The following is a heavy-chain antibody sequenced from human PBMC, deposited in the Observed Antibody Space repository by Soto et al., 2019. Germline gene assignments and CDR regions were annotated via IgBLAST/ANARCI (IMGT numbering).Heavy chain of an antibody. CDR1: GFTFSSYG. V-gene: IGHV3-33*01. D-gene: IGHD3-9*01. Sequence: QVQLVESGGGVVQPGRSLRLSCAASGFTFSSYGMHWVRQAPGKGLEWVAVLWYDGSIKYYVDSAKGRFTISRDNSKNTLYLQMNSLRAEDTAVYYCARSVVRYFDSIDYWGQGTLVTVSS. CDR3: ARSVVRYFDSIDY. CDR2: LWYDGSIK. J-gene: IGHJ4*02.